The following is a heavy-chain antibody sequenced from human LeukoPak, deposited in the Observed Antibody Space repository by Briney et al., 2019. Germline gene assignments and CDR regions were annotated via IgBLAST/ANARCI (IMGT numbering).Heavy chain of an antibody. J-gene: IGHJ5*02. CDR3: ARATGTNFLGWFDP. V-gene: IGHV4-39*07. Sequence: SETLSLTCTVSGGSISSSSYYWGWIRQPPGKGLEWIGSIYYSGSTNYNPSLKSRVTISVDTSKNQFSLKLSSVTAADTAVYYCARATGTNFLGWFDPWGQGTLVTVSS. CDR2: IYYSGST. D-gene: IGHD1-7*01. CDR1: GGSISSSSYY.